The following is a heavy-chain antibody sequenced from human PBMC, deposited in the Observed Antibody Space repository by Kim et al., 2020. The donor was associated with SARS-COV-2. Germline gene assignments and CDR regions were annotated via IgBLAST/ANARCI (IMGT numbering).Heavy chain of an antibody. CDR3: ARGRHAIAVAGIDAFDI. Sequence: LKSRVTISVDTSKNQFSLKLSSVTAADTAVYYCARGRHAIAVAGIDAFDIWGQGTMVTVSS. D-gene: IGHD6-19*01. J-gene: IGHJ3*02. V-gene: IGHV4-39*07.